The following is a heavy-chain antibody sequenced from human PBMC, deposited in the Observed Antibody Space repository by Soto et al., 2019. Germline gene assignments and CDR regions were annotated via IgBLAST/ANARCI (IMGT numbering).Heavy chain of an antibody. CDR1: EFTFGAYW. J-gene: IGHJ4*02. Sequence: VQLVESGGGLVQPGGSLRLSCAASEFTFGAYWMSWVRQAPGKGLEWVANIKEDGSETYYMDSVKGRFTISRDNAKNSLFLQMNSLRAEDTAVYHCAREGEPYAGGCRKCGAYDYWGQGTLVTVSS. V-gene: IGHV3-7*01. CDR2: IKEDGSET. CDR3: AREGEPYAGGCRKCGAYDY. D-gene: IGHD6-19*01.